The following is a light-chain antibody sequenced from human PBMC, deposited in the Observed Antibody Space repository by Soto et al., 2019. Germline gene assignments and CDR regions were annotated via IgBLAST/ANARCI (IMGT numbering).Light chain of an antibody. Sequence: QPALTQPASGSGAPGQSSTITCTGTSSDVGGYNYVSWYQQHPGKAPKLMIYDVSNRPSGVSNRFSGSKSGNTASLTISGLQAEDEADYYCSSYTSSRDYVFGTGTKVTVL. V-gene: IGLV2-14*01. J-gene: IGLJ1*01. CDR1: SSDVGGYNY. CDR2: DVS. CDR3: SSYTSSRDYV.